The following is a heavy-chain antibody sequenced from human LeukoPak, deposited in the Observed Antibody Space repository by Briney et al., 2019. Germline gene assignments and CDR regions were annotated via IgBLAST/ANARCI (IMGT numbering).Heavy chain of an antibody. D-gene: IGHD2-2*01. J-gene: IGHJ6*02. CDR1: GFRFTDYS. Sequence: PGGSLRLSCAASGFRFTDYSMSWIRQDPGKGLEWVAGLGRSGEYKYYADSAKGRFTISRDNSKDTVSLQMNSLRAEDSAIYFCVKDRPCETCMPMDAWGQGTTVTVSS. CDR3: VKDRPCETCMPMDA. CDR2: LGRSGEYK. V-gene: IGHV3-23*01.